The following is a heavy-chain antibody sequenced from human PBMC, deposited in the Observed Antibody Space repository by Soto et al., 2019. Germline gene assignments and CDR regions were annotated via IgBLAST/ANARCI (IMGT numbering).Heavy chain of an antibody. Sequence: QVQLVQSGAEVKKPGASVKVSCKASGFTFTNYFFHWVRQAPRQGLEWMGIISPYDGSTNYVQRLQCRVTMTSDTSTSTVYMELSSLRSEDTAVYYCARGDGRGSSGFYYYYGMDVWGHGTTVTVSS. CDR2: ISPYDGST. J-gene: IGHJ6*02. D-gene: IGHD6-25*01. CDR1: GFTFTNYF. CDR3: ARGDGRGSSGFYYYYGMDV. V-gene: IGHV1-46*01.